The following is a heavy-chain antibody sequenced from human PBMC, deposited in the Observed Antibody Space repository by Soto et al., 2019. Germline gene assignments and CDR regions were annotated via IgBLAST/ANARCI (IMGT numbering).Heavy chain of an antibody. CDR1: GFTFSSYA. J-gene: IGHJ5*02. CDR2: ISGSGGST. CDR3: AKDPVMMIVVVPGGWFDP. Sequence: GGSLRLSCAASGFTFSSYAMSWVRQAPGKGLEWVSAISGSGGSTYYADSVKGRFTISRDNPKNTLYLQMNSLRAEDTAVYYYAKDPVMMIVVVPGGWFDPWGQGTLVTVSS. V-gene: IGHV3-23*01. D-gene: IGHD3-22*01.